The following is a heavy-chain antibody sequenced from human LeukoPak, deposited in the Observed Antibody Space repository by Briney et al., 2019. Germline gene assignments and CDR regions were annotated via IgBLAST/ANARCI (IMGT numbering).Heavy chain of an antibody. J-gene: IGHJ4*02. CDR2: IIPIFGTA. CDR1: GGTFSNYA. Sequence: GASVKVSCKASGGTFSNYAFSWVRQAPGQGLEWMGGIIPIFGTANYAQKFQGRVTITADESTSTAYMELSSLRSEDTAVYYCATRQQSDFWSGYVNDYWGQGTLVTVSS. D-gene: IGHD3-3*01. CDR3: ATRQQSDFWSGYVNDY. V-gene: IGHV1-69*13.